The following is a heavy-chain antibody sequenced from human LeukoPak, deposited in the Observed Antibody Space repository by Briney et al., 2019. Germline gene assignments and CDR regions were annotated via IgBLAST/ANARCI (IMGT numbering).Heavy chain of an antibody. D-gene: IGHD3-10*01. CDR2: IYYSGST. J-gene: IGHJ5*02. V-gene: IGHV4-39*01. CDR3: ARHDYGSGSYYTPHGFDP. Sequence: SETLSLTCTVSGGSISSSSYYRGWIRQPPGKGLEWIGSIYYSGSTYYNPSLKSRVTISVDTSKNQFSLKLSSVTAADTAVYYCARHDYGSGSYYTPHGFDPWGQGTLVTVSS. CDR1: GGSISSSSYY.